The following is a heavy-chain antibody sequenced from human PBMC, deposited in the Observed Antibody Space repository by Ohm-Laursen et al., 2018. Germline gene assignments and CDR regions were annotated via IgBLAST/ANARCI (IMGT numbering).Heavy chain of an antibody. CDR1: GYTFISHY. J-gene: IGHJ6*02. V-gene: IGHV1-8*02. CDR3: ARGKMVRGYYYFYSGMDV. CDR2: MNPNSDNS. Sequence: GASVKVSCKASGYTFISHYINWVRQATGQGLEWMGWMNPNSDNSGNAQKFQGRVTMTRNTSISTAYLELSSLRSEDTAVYYCARGKMVRGYYYFYSGMDVWGQGTTVTVSS. D-gene: IGHD3-10*01.